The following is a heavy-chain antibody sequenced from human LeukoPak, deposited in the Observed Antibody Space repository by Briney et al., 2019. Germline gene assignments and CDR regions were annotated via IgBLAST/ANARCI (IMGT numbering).Heavy chain of an antibody. Sequence: GGSLRLSCAAFGFTVSSSYLSWVRQAPGKGLEWVPVIYSGGSTYYADSVKGRFTISRDNSKNTLYLQMNSLRAEDTAVYYCARDPGGNYFDYWGQGTLVTVSS. D-gene: IGHD1-1*01. J-gene: IGHJ4*02. V-gene: IGHV3-53*01. CDR1: GFTVSSSY. CDR3: ARDPGGNYFDY. CDR2: IYSGGST.